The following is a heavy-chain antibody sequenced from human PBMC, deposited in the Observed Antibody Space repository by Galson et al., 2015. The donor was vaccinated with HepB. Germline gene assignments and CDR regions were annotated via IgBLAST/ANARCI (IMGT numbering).Heavy chain of an antibody. CDR1: GYTFTSYA. J-gene: IGHJ4*02. Sequence: SVKVSCKASGYTFTSYAIHWVRQAPGQRLEWMGWINAGNGNTKYSQRFQGRVTISRDNSKNTLYLQMNSLRAEDTAVYYCAKDRYYGSGSYSETPYYFDYWGQGTLVTVSS. CDR3: AKDRYYGSGSYSETPYYFDY. CDR2: INAGNGNT. D-gene: IGHD3-10*01. V-gene: IGHV1-3*01.